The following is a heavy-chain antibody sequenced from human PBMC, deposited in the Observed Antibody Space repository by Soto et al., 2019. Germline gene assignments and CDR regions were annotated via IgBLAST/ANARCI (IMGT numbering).Heavy chain of an antibody. J-gene: IGHJ4*02. Sequence: EVQLVESGGGLVQPGGSLRLSCAASGFTFSDHYMDWVRQAPGKGLEWVGRTRNKANSYTTEYAASVKGRFTISRDDSKNSLYLQMNSLKTEDTAVYYCARHYGSYGDEYYFDYWGQGTLVTVSS. CDR3: ARHYGSYGDEYYFDY. V-gene: IGHV3-72*01. CDR2: TRNKANSYTT. CDR1: GFTFSDHY. D-gene: IGHD4-17*01.